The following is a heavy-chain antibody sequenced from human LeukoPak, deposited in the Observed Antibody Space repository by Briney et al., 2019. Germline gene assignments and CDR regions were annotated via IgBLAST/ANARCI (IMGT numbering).Heavy chain of an antibody. Sequence: SETLSLTCTVSGGSISSSRYYWGWIRQPPGKGLEWIGSIYYSGSTHYNPSLKSRVIISVDTSKNQFSLKLSSVTAADTAVYYCARRSDSGGYFEGDYWGQGTPVTVSS. D-gene: IGHD3-22*01. V-gene: IGHV4-39*01. CDR2: IYYSGST. CDR1: GGSISSSRYY. CDR3: ARRSDSGGYFEGDY. J-gene: IGHJ4*02.